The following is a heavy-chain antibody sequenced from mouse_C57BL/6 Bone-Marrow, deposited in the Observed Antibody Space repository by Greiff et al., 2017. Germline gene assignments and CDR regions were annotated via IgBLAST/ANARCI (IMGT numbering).Heavy chain of an antibody. D-gene: IGHD2-4*01. CDR2: IDPSDSET. V-gene: IGHV1-52*01. Sequence: VQLQQPGAELVRPGSSVKLSCKASGYTFTSYWMHWVKQRPIQGLEWIGNIDPSDSETHYNQKFKDKATLTVDKSSSTAYMQLSSLTSEDSAVYYCARSGDYDCAMDYWGQGTSVTVSS. J-gene: IGHJ4*01. CDR1: GYTFTSYW. CDR3: ARSGDYDCAMDY.